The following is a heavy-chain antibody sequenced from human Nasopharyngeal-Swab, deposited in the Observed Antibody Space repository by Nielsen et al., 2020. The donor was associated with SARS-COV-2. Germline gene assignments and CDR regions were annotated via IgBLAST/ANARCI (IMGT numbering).Heavy chain of an antibody. CDR1: GGSFSGYY. CDR2: ITDRGNM. D-gene: IGHD3-16*02. Sequence: SETLSLTCGVYGGSFSGYYWNWIRQTPEKGLQWIGEITDRGNMDHNPSLKSRVTMSVDTSKNQFSLRLSSVTAADTAVYYCARAPSSFQFFFRERGEAFDVWGQGTTVIVSS. J-gene: IGHJ3*01. V-gene: IGHV4-34*10. CDR3: ARAPSSFQFFFRERGEAFDV.